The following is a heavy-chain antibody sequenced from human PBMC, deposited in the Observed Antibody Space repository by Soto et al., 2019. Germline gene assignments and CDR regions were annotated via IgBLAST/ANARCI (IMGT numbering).Heavy chain of an antibody. J-gene: IGHJ4*02. CDR2: LSGGGGNT. D-gene: IGHD3-22*01. CDR1: GFTFSSHA. V-gene: IGHV3-23*01. Sequence: GSLRLSCAASGFTFSSHAMSWVRQAPGKGLEWVSGLSGGGGNTYYADSVKGRFTISRDNSKNTLFLQMNSLRAEDTAAYYCAKGSGFYQNYFDFWGQGALVTVSS. CDR3: AKGSGFYQNYFDF.